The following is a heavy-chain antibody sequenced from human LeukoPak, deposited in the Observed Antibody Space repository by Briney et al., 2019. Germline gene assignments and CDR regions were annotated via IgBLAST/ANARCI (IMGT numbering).Heavy chain of an antibody. V-gene: IGHV3-74*03. J-gene: IGHJ4*02. CDR3: VRDGDDFNFDY. CDR1: GFSFSGYW. Sequence: GGSLRLSCVASGFSFSGYWMSWVRQAPGKGLVWVSRIKGDGSRTVYADSVKGRFTISRDNAKNTLYLQMSSLRAEDTAVYFCVRDGDDFNFDYWGQGSLVTVSS. CDR2: IKGDGSRT. D-gene: IGHD5-24*01.